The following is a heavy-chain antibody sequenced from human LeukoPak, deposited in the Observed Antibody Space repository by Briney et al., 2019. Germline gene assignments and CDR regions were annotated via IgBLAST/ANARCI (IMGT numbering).Heavy chain of an antibody. Sequence: SETLSLTCNVSGASISDYYWSWVRQSPEKGLEWIASLLYSGSTHYNPSLRSRVAISGDTSNNQFSLILTSVTTTDTAVYYCARTGRRGYFDFWGRGTLVTVSS. J-gene: IGHJ2*01. CDR2: LLYSGST. CDR3: ARTGRRGYFDF. CDR1: GASISDYY. D-gene: IGHD1-14*01. V-gene: IGHV4-59*01.